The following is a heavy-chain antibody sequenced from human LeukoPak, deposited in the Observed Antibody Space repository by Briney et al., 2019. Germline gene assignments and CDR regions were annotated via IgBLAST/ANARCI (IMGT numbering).Heavy chain of an antibody. J-gene: IGHJ4*02. CDR1: GFPFNSFW. CDR3: ARGGVNPVDH. D-gene: IGHD1-14*01. Sequence: GGSLRLSCAASGFPFNSFWMHWVRQAPGKGLVWVSDMNEYSTTIRYADSVKGRFTISRDNAKSVLYLQMNNLRAEDTAMYFCARGGVNPVDHWGQGTLVTVSS. CDR2: MNEYSTTI. V-gene: IGHV3-74*01.